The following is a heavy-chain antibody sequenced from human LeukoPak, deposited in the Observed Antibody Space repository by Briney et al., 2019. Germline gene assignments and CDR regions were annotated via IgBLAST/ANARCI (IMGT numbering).Heavy chain of an antibody. CDR3: ARGGTYYDFWSGYCFDY. CDR1: GFTFSSYA. J-gene: IGHJ4*02. Sequence: GGSLRLSCAASGFTFSSYAMHWVRQAPGKGLEWVAVISYDGSNKYYADSVKGRFTISRDNSKNTLYLQMNSLRAEDTAVYYCARGGTYYDFWSGYCFDYWGQGTLVTVSS. CDR2: ISYDGSNK. D-gene: IGHD3-3*01. V-gene: IGHV3-30-3*01.